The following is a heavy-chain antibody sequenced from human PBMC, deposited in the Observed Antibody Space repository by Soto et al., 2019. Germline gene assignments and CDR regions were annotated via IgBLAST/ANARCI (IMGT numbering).Heavy chain of an antibody. CDR1: GFTFSSYG. CDR2: IWYDGSNK. D-gene: IGHD5-18*01. V-gene: IGHV3-33*01. J-gene: IGHJ4*02. Sequence: PGGSLRLSCAASGFTFSSYGMHWVRQAPGKGLEWVAVIWYDGSNKYYADSVKGRFTISRDNSKNTLYLQMNSLRAEDTAVYYCARDREGYRYGSTIDYWGQGTLVTVSS. CDR3: ARDREGYRYGSTIDY.